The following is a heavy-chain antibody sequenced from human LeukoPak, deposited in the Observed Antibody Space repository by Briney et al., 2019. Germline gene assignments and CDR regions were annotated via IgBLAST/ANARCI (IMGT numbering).Heavy chain of an antibody. Sequence: NPSETLSLTCTVSGGSVTSSTYYWSWIRQPPGKGLEWLGYVSYSGSTSYNPSLKGRVTISLDTSKNQFSLKLTSVTAADTAVYYCAGGRDGYKLGFSDYWGQGALVTASS. J-gene: IGHJ4*02. CDR1: GGSVTSSTYY. CDR3: AGGRDGYKLGFSDY. D-gene: IGHD5-24*01. CDR2: VSYSGST. V-gene: IGHV4-61*01.